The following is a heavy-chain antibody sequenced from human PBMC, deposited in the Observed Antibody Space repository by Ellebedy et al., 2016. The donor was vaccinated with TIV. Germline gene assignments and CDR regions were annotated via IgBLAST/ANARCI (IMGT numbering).Heavy chain of an antibody. CDR1: GFTFSSYA. Sequence: GESLKISCAASGFTFSSYAMSWVRQAPGKGLEWVSAIRGSGASTYYADSVKGRFTISRDNSKNTLYLQMNSLRAEDTAVYYCAKCGGVLHNWFDPWGQGTLVTVSS. CDR3: AKCGGVLHNWFDP. V-gene: IGHV3-23*01. D-gene: IGHD2/OR15-2a*01. J-gene: IGHJ5*02. CDR2: IRGSGAST.